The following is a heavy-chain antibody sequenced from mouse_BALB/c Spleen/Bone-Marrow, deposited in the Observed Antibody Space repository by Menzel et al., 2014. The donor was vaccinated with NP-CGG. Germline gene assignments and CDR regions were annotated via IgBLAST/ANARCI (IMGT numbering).Heavy chain of an antibody. CDR2: IDPANGNT. V-gene: IGHV14-3*02. D-gene: IGHD2-4*01. Sequence: EVKLQESGAELVKPGASVKLSCTASGFNIKDTYMHWVKQRLEQGLEWIGRIDPANGNTKYDPKFQGKATITADTSSNTAYLQLSSLTSEDTAVYYCANYDYGWYFDVWGAGTTVTVSS. CDR3: ANYDYGWYFDV. J-gene: IGHJ1*01. CDR1: GFNIKDTY.